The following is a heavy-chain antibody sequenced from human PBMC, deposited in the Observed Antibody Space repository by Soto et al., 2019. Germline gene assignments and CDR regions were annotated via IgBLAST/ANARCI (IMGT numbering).Heavy chain of an antibody. J-gene: IGHJ5*02. CDR1: GGTFSSYA. CDR2: IIPIFGTA. V-gene: IGHV1-69*13. Sequence: ASVKVSCKASGGTFSSYAISWVRQAPGQGLEWMGGIIPIFGTANYAQKFQGRVTITADESTSTAYMELSSLRSEDTAVYYCARDPDQLGGGNSVGWFDPWGQGTLVTVSS. D-gene: IGHD2-21*02. CDR3: ARDPDQLGGGNSVGWFDP.